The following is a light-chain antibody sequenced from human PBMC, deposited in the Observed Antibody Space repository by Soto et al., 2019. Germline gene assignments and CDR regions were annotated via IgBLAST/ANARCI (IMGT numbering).Light chain of an antibody. V-gene: IGKV4-1*01. CDR3: QQYYATPWT. CDR2: WSS. CDR1: QRLTFVSNNQSH. Sequence: IVMTQSPESLTVSLGGGATLNCWSSQRLTFVSNNQSHLAWYQQKTGQAPKLLLSWSSARESGVPDRFSGSGSGAHFTLTRANLQVVDVEIYWWQQYYATPWTFGRGTKVEI. J-gene: IGKJ1*01.